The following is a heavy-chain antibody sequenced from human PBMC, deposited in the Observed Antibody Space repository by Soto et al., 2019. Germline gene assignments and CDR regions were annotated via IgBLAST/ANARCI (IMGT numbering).Heavy chain of an antibody. CDR1: GGSISSYY. J-gene: IGHJ2*01. CDR2: IYYSGST. V-gene: IGHV4-59*08. Sequence: SETLSLTCTVSGGSISSYYWSWIRQPPGKGLEWIGYIYYSGSTNYNPSLKSRVTISVDTSKNQFSLNLSSVTAADTAVYYCARSPYYYFDLWGRGTLVTVSS. CDR3: ARSPYYYFDL.